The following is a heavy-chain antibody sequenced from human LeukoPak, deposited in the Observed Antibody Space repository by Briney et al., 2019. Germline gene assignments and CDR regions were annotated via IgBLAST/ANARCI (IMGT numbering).Heavy chain of an antibody. CDR2: IYHNGNT. CDR3: ASYKTYYDSSGNPFDY. V-gene: IGHV4-38-2*02. D-gene: IGHD3-22*01. CDR1: GSSINSVYS. Sequence: SETLSLTCTVFGSSINSVYSWGWIRQPPGKGLEWIGSIYHNGNTYYNSSLKSRVTISVHTSENQFSLKLSSVTAADTAVYYCASYKTYYDSSGNPFDYWGQGTLVTVSS. J-gene: IGHJ4*02.